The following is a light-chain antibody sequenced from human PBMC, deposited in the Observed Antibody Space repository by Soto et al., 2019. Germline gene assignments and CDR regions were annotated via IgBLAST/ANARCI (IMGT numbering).Light chain of an antibody. V-gene: IGKV3-11*01. Sequence: EIVLTQSPGTLSLSPGERATLSCRASQYVSSSYFAWYQHKPGQAPRLLIYDASNRATGIPARFSGSGSGTDFTLTISSLEPEDFAVYYCQQRSNWPPTFGGGTKVDIK. CDR2: DAS. J-gene: IGKJ4*01. CDR1: QYVSSSY. CDR3: QQRSNWPPT.